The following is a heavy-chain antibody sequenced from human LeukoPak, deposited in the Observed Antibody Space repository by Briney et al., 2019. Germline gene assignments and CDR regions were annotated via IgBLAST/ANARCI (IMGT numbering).Heavy chain of an antibody. CDR2: ISSDGSTT. CDR1: GFTFSSYW. D-gene: IGHD6-25*01. Sequence: GGSLRLSCAASGFTFSSYWMHWVRQAPGKGLVWVSHISSDGSTTNCADSVKGRFTISRDNAKNTLFLQMNSLRVEDTAVYYCARDVSGRDDFWGQGTLVTVSS. V-gene: IGHV3-74*01. CDR3: ARDVSGRDDF. J-gene: IGHJ4*02.